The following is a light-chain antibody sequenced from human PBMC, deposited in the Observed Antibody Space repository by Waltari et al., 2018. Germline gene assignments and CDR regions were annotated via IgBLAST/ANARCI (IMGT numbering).Light chain of an antibody. CDR3: SSYTSSSTGV. CDR1: SSDVGGYKY. CDR2: DVS. Sequence: QSALTQPASVSGSPGQSITISCTGTSSDVGGYKYVSWYQQHTGKAPKPMIYDVSNRPSGVANRLPGSKSGNTAFLTISGLQAEDEADYYCSSYTSSSTGVFGGGTKLTVL. J-gene: IGLJ3*02. V-gene: IGLV2-14*03.